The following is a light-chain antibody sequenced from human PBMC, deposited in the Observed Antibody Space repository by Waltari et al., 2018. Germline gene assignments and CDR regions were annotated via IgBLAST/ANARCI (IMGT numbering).Light chain of an antibody. CDR2: GAY. CDR3: QQYGSSPQT. J-gene: IGKJ1*01. Sequence: ENVLTQSPGTLSLSPGERATLSCRAGHSVTSDYVAWYQHKPGQAPRLLIYGAYTRATGIPDRFSASGSGSDFALTISGLEPEDFAVYYCQQYGSSPQTFGQGTKVEIK. CDR1: HSVTSDY. V-gene: IGKV3-20*01.